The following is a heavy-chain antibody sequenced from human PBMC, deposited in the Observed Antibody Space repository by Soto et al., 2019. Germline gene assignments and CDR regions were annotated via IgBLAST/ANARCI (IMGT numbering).Heavy chain of an antibody. CDR1: GFTFSSYA. J-gene: IGHJ4*02. CDR2: ISGSGGST. V-gene: IGHV3-23*01. D-gene: IGHD2-15*01. Sequence: TGGSMRLSCAASGFTFSSYAMSWVRQAPGKELEWVSAISGSGGSTYYADSVKGRFTISRDNSKNTLYLQMNSMRAEDTAVYYCAKDSGYCSCGSCFGYWGQGTLVTVSS. CDR3: AKDSGYCSCGSCFGY.